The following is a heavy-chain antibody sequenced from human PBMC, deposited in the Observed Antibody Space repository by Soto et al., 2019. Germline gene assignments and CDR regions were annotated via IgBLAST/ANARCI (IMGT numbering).Heavy chain of an antibody. V-gene: IGHV3-66*01. CDR2: IYSGGST. Sequence: EVQLVESGGGLVQPGGSLRLSCAASGFTVSSNYMSWVRQAPGKGLEWVSVIYSGGSTNYADSVKGRFTISRDNSKNTLYLQMNTLRAADTAVYYFAREVRDSSGYYLGSEGMDVWGQGTAVTVSS. J-gene: IGHJ6*02. CDR3: AREVRDSSGYYLGSEGMDV. D-gene: IGHD3-22*01. CDR1: GFTVSSNY.